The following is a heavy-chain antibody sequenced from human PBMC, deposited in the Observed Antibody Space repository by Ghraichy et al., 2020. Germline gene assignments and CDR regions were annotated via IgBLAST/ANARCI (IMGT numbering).Heavy chain of an antibody. D-gene: IGHD1-26*01. V-gene: IGHV4-59*01. CDR2: IYYNGNT. J-gene: IGHJ6*03. CDR1: GGSISSYY. Sequence: SETLSLTCTVSGGSISSYYWNWIRQPPGRGLEWIGYIYYNGNTNYNPSLKSRVTISKDTSNNQFSLRLSSVTAADTAVYYCARGLNSGQYYYYYNMDVWGKGTTVTVS. CDR3: ARGLNSGQYYYYYNMDV.